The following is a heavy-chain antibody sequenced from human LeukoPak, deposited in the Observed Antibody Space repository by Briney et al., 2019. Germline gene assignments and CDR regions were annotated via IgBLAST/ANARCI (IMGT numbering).Heavy chain of an antibody. CDR2: INPSGGST. CDR3: ARAKYPITMVRGETWYYYYMDV. CDR1: GYTFTSYY. V-gene: IGHV1-46*01. Sequence: ASVKVSCKASGYTFTSYYMHWVRQAPGQGLEWMGIINPSGGSTSYAQKFQGRVTMTRDTSISTAYMELSRLRSDDTAVYYCARAKYPITMVRGETWYYYYMDVWGKGTTVTISS. D-gene: IGHD3-10*01. J-gene: IGHJ6*03.